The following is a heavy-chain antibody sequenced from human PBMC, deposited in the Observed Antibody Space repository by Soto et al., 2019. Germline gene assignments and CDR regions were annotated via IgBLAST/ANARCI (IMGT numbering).Heavy chain of an antibody. CDR1: GFTFSSYA. V-gene: IGHV3-23*01. CDR2: ISGSGGST. D-gene: IGHD5-12*01. Sequence: GGSLRLSCAASGFTFSSYAMSWVRQAPGKGLEWVSAISGSGGSTYYADSVKGRFTISRDNSKNTLYLQMNSLRAEDTAAYYCRKVWPRSERTLGYSGQGSLVTVSS. CDR3: RKVWPRSERTLGY. J-gene: IGHJ4*02.